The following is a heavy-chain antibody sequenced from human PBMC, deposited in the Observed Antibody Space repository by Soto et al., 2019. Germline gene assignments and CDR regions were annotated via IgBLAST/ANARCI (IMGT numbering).Heavy chain of an antibody. CDR1: GFTFSSYA. Sequence: GSLRLSCAASGFTFSSYAMSWVRQAPGKGLEWVSAISGSGGSTYYADSVKGRFTISRDNSKNTLYLQMNSLRAEDTAVYYCAKDTRYDFWSGYTDYWGQGTLVTVSS. J-gene: IGHJ4*02. CDR2: ISGSGGST. V-gene: IGHV3-23*01. D-gene: IGHD3-3*01. CDR3: AKDTRYDFWSGYTDY.